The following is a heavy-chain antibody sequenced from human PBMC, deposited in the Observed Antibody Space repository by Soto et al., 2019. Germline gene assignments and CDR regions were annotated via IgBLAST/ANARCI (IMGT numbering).Heavy chain of an antibody. CDR2: ISNTGTT. Sequence: QLQLQESGPGLVKPSETLSLTCSVSGGSIITTDYYWAWIRQPPGRELEWFGSISNTGTTFYNPPLKSRVTISVVPSKSQFSLRLTSVTASDTAVYYCARHRRKGLTLMVTGWFDPWGQGTLVNVSS. CDR3: ARHRRKGLTLMVTGWFDP. D-gene: IGHD5-18*01. J-gene: IGHJ5*02. CDR1: GGSIITTDYY. V-gene: IGHV4-39*01.